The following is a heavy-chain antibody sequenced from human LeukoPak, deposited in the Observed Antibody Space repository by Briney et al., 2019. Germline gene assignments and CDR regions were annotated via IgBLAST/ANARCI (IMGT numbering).Heavy chain of an antibody. CDR2: ISGSGDST. Sequence: PGGSLRLSCAASGFTFSSYAMSWVRQAPGKGLEWVSSISGSGDSTYYADSVKGRFTISRDHSKSTPYLQMNSLRAEDTAVYYCAKDQGFDPWGQGTLVTVSS. CDR3: AKDQGFDP. CDR1: GFTFSSYA. V-gene: IGHV3-23*01. J-gene: IGHJ5*02.